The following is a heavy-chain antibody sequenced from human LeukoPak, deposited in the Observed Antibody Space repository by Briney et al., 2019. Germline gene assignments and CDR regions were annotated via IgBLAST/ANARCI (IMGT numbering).Heavy chain of an antibody. Sequence: PGGSLRLSCAASGFPFNNYAMSWVRQAPGKGLEWVSAISGSGVSTYYADSVKGRFTISRDNSKNTLYLQMNSLRAEDTAVYYCAKAPVTSCRGAYCYPFDYWGQGTLVTVSS. CDR2: ISGSGVST. CDR1: GFPFNNYA. CDR3: AKAPVTSCRGAYCYPFDY. V-gene: IGHV3-23*01. J-gene: IGHJ4*02. D-gene: IGHD2-21*01.